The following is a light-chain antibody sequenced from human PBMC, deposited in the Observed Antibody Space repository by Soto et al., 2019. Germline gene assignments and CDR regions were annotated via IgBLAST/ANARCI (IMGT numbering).Light chain of an antibody. V-gene: IGKV3-20*01. J-gene: IGKJ2*01. CDR3: QQYGRSPPMYT. Sequence: EIVLTQSPGTLSLSPGERSTLSCRASQSVSSSYLAWYQQKPGQAPRLLIYGASGSATGIPDRFSGSGSGTDFNLSISRQESEDYAVDYWQQYGRSPPMYTFGQETKLEIK. CDR2: GAS. CDR1: QSVSSSY.